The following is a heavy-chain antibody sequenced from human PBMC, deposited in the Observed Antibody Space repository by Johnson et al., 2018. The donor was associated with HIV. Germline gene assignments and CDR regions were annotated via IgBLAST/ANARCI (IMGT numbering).Heavy chain of an antibody. V-gene: IGHV3-43D*03. Sequence: VQLVESGGGVVQPGGSLRLSCAASGFTFDDYAMHWVRQAPGKGLEWVSVISWTGGSTYYADSVEGRSTISRDNSEKALLLQMNSLRAEDTVLYFCTREEGYNWNAVSREDVFDIWGQGTMVTVSS. J-gene: IGHJ3*02. CDR1: GFTFDDYA. D-gene: IGHD1-20*01. CDR2: ISWTGGST. CDR3: TREEGYNWNAVSREDVFDI.